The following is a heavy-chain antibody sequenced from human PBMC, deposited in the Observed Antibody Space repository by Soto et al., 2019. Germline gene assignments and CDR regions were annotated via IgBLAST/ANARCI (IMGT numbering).Heavy chain of an antibody. Sequence: QVQLVQSGAEVKKPGASVKVSCKASGYTFTGYYMHWVRQAPGQGLEWMGWINPNSGGTNYAQKFQGRVTMTRDTSIRTAYMELSRLRSDDTAVYYCARAAVDIVATVLLNYYYYYYGMDVWGQGTTVTVSS. CDR1: GYTFTGYY. D-gene: IGHD5-12*01. CDR2: INPNSGGT. J-gene: IGHJ6*02. V-gene: IGHV1-2*02. CDR3: ARAAVDIVATVLLNYYYYYYGMDV.